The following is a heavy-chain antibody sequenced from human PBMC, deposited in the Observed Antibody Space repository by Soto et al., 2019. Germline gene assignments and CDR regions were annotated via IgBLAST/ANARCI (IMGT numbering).Heavy chain of an antibody. J-gene: IGHJ6*02. D-gene: IGHD1-26*01. Sequence: VASGKVSCKASGYTFTSYDINWVRQATGQGLEWMGWMNPNSGNTGYAQKFQGRVTMTRNTSISTAYMELSSLRSEDTAVYYCARGAGTWASYYYYGMDVWGQGTTVTVSS. CDR3: ARGAGTWASYYYYGMDV. V-gene: IGHV1-8*01. CDR1: GYTFTSYD. CDR2: MNPNSGNT.